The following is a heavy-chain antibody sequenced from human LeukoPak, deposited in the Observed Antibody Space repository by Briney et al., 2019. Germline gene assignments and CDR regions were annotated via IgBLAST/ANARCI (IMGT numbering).Heavy chain of an antibody. Sequence: GGSLRLSCAASGFTFSSYAMSWVRQAPGKGLEWVSGISGSGRTTYYADSVKGRFTISRDNSKNTLYLQMNSLRAGDTAVYYCAKDLSGGSPDYFDYWGQGTLVTVSS. CDR2: ISGSGRTT. D-gene: IGHD1-26*01. CDR1: GFTFSSYA. CDR3: AKDLSGGSPDYFDY. V-gene: IGHV3-23*01. J-gene: IGHJ4*02.